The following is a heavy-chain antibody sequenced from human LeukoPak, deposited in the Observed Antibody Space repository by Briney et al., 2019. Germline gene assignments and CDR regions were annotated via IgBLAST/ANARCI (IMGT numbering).Heavy chain of an antibody. CDR3: ARGQQQLVPSPYYYYYYMDV. CDR1: GFTFSSYA. D-gene: IGHD6-13*01. CDR2: ISSNGGST. Sequence: GGSLRLSCAASGFTFSSYAMHWVRQAPGKGLEYVSAISSNGGSTYYANSVKGRSTISRDNSKNTLYLQMGSLRAEDMAVYYCARGQQQLVPSPYYYYYYMDVWGKGTTVTISS. J-gene: IGHJ6*03. V-gene: IGHV3-64*01.